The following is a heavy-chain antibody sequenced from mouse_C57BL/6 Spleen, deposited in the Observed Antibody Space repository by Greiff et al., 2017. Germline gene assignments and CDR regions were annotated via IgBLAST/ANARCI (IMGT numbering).Heavy chain of an antibody. J-gene: IGHJ2*01. CDR3: AREGDGYLLDY. CDR1: GYTFTSYW. CDR2: IDPSDSET. D-gene: IGHD2-3*01. V-gene: IGHV1-52*01. Sequence: QVQLQQSGAELARPGASVKMSCKASGYTFTSYWMHWVKQRPIQGLEWIGNIDPSDSETHYNQKFKDKATLTVDKSSSTAYMQLSSLTSEDSAVYYCAREGDGYLLDYWGQGTTLTVSS.